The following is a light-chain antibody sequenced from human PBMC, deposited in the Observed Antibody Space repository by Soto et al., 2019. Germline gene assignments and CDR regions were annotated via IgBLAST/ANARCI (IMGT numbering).Light chain of an antibody. V-gene: IGKV3-11*01. CDR2: DAS. J-gene: IGKJ3*01. CDR1: QSVSSY. Sequence: EIVLTQSPATLSFSPWEIATLTCRASQSVSSYLAWSQQKPGQAPRLLIYDASNRSTGVPARFSGSGSGTDFSLTISSLEPEDFAVYYCHQRNNWLFTFGPGTKVDV. CDR3: HQRNNWLFT.